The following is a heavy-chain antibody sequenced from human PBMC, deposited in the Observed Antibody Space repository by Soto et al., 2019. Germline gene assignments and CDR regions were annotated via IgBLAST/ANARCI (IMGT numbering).Heavy chain of an antibody. D-gene: IGHD2-8*02. CDR1: GFTFSSDW. Sequence: EVQLVESGGGLVQPGGSLRLSCAASGFTFSSDWMHWVRQAAGKGLVWVSRINMDGSSTNYPDSVKGRFTISRDNAKNTLYLQMNSLRAEDTAVYYCARGPRGVYGNDYWGQGALVTVSS. V-gene: IGHV3-74*01. CDR2: INMDGSST. CDR3: ARGPRGVYGNDY. J-gene: IGHJ4*02.